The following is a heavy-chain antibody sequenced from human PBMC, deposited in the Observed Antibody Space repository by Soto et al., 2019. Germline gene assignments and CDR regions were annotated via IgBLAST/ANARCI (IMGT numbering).Heavy chain of an antibody. Sequence: ASVKVSCKASGYTFTGYYMHWVRQAPGQGLEWMGWINPNSGGTNYAQKFQGWVTMTRDTSISTAYMELSRLRSDDTAVYYCARSASYDFWSGSADYYYYGMDGWGQGTTVTVSS. D-gene: IGHD3-3*01. CDR2: INPNSGGT. J-gene: IGHJ6*02. CDR3: ARSASYDFWSGSADYYYYGMDG. V-gene: IGHV1-2*04. CDR1: GYTFTGYY.